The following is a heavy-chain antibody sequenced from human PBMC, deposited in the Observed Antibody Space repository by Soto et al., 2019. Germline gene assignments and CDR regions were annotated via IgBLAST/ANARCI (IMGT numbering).Heavy chain of an antibody. CDR3: ATTYRGNHFDY. V-gene: IGHV3-21*01. D-gene: IGHD3-16*02. CDR1: GFTFSSYS. J-gene: IGHJ4*02. CDR2: ISSSSSYI. Sequence: SLRLSCVASGFTFSSYSMNWVRQAPGKGLEWVSSISSSSSYIYYADSVKGRFTISRDNAKSSLYLQMNSLRAEDTAVYYCATTYRGNHFDYWGQGTLVTVSS.